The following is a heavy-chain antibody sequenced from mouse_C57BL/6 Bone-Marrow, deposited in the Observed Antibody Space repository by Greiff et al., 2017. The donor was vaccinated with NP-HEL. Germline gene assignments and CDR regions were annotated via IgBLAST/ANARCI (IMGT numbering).Heavy chain of an antibody. V-gene: IGHV1-55*01. CDR3: ARAFTTVVADY. CDR2: IYPGSGST. CDR1: GYTFTSYW. D-gene: IGHD1-1*01. Sequence: QVHVKQPGAELVKPGASVKMSCKASGYTFTSYWITWVKQRPGQGLEWIGDIYPGSGSTNYNEKFKSKATLTVDTSSSTAYMQLSSLTSEDSAVYYCARAFTTVVADYWGQGTTLTVSS. J-gene: IGHJ2*01.